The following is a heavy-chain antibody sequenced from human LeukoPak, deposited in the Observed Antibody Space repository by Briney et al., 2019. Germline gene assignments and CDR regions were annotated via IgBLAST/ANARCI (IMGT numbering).Heavy chain of an antibody. CDR2: ISGSGGST. D-gene: IGHD6-13*01. J-gene: IGHJ4*02. CDR1: GFTFSSYA. CDR3: AKDPSIAAAGDTRIDY. Sequence: GGSLRLSCAASGFTFSSYAMSWVRQAPGKGLEWVSAISGSGGSTYYADSVKGRFTISRDNSKNTLYLQMNSLRAGDTAVYYCAKDPSIAAAGDTRIDYWGQGTLVTVSS. V-gene: IGHV3-23*01.